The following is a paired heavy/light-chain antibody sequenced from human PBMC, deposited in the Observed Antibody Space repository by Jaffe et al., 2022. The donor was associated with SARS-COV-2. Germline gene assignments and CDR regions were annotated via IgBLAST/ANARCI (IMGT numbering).Light chain of an antibody. J-gene: IGKJ2*01. CDR3: QQYGNSPPYT. V-gene: IGKV3-20*01. Sequence: EIVLTQSPGTLSLSPGERVTLSCRASQSVSGSYLAWYQQKPGQAPRLLIYAASSRATGIPDRFSGRGSGTDFTLTISRLEPEDFAMYYCQQYGNSPPYTFGQGTKLEIK. CDR2: AAS. CDR1: QSVSGSY.
Heavy chain of an antibody. Sequence: EVQLVESGGGLVQPGGSLRLSCAGSGFTVRNSYMTWVRQAPGKGLEWLSVIYSGGATYYADSVKGRFTISRDDSKNMLFLQMNSLRADDTAVYYCVRDGVGATSWGLDSWGQGTLVTVSS. V-gene: IGHV3-66*02. D-gene: IGHD2-2*01. CDR1: GFTVRNSY. CDR3: VRDGVGATSWGLDS. J-gene: IGHJ4*02. CDR2: IYSGGAT.